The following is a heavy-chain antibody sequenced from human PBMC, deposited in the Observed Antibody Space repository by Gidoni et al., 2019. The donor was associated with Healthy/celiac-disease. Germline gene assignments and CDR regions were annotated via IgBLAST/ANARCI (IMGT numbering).Heavy chain of an antibody. CDR1: GYSFTSYW. V-gene: IGHV5-51*01. J-gene: IGHJ4*02. CDR3: ARHVPNYYGSSGYSYYFDY. Sequence: EVQLVPSGAEVKKPGESLKISCKGSGYSFTSYWIGWVRQMPGKGLEWMGIIYPGDSDTRYSPSFQGQVTISADKSISTAYLQWSSLKASDTAMYYCARHVPNYYGSSGYSYYFDYWGQGTLVTVSS. CDR2: IYPGDSDT. D-gene: IGHD3-22*01.